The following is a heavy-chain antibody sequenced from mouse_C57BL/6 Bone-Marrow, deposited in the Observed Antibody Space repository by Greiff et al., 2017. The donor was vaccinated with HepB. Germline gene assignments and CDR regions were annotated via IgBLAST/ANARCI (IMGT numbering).Heavy chain of an antibody. CDR1: GYTFTSYW. J-gene: IGHJ3*01. CDR3: ARSYYGSSYWFAY. CDR2: INPSNGGT. D-gene: IGHD1-1*01. Sequence: QVQLQQSGTELVKPGASVKLSCKASGYTFTSYWMHWVKQRPGQGLEWIGNINPSNGGTNYNEKFKSKATLTVDKSSSTAYMQLSSLTSEDSAVYDCARSYYGSSYWFAYWGQGTLVTVSA. V-gene: IGHV1-53*01.